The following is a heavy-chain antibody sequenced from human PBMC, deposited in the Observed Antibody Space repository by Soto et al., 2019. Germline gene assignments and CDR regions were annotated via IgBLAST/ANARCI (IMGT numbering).Heavy chain of an antibody. D-gene: IGHD6-6*01. J-gene: IGHJ6*02. Sequence: GASVKVSCKASSYTFTSYGISWVRQAPGQGLEWMGWISAYNGNTNYAQKLQGRVTMTTDTSTSTAYMELSSLRSEDTAVYYCARGSDEIAARSNYYYYGMDVWGQGTTVTVSS. V-gene: IGHV1-18*01. CDR2: ISAYNGNT. CDR3: ARGSDEIAARSNYYYYGMDV. CDR1: SYTFTSYG.